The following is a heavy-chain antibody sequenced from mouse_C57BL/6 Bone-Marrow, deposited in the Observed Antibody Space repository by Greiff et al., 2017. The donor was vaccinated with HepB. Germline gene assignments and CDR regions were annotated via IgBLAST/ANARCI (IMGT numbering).Heavy chain of an antibody. J-gene: IGHJ3*01. CDR2: ISHGGSYT. Sequence: EVKLVESGGGLVKPGGSLKLSCAASGFTFSSYAMSWVRQTPEKRLEWVATISHGGSYTYYPDNVKGRFTISRDTAKNNLYLQMSHLKSEDTAMYYCAREIDYYGSSPRAYWGQGTLVTVSA. CDR1: GFTFSSYA. CDR3: AREIDYYGSSPRAY. D-gene: IGHD1-1*01. V-gene: IGHV5-4*01.